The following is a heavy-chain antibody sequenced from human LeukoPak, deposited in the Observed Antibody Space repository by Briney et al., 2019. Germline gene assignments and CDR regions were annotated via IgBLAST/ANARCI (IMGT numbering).Heavy chain of an antibody. Sequence: GGSLRLSCAASGFTFTSYSMNWVRQAPGKGLEWVSTISGGGGSTYYADSVKGRFTISRDNSKNTLYLQMNSLRAEDTAVYYCAKFRYSYGYDWFDPWGQGTLVTVSS. D-gene: IGHD5-18*01. CDR2: ISGGGGST. CDR1: GFTFTSYS. CDR3: AKFRYSYGYDWFDP. J-gene: IGHJ5*02. V-gene: IGHV3-23*01.